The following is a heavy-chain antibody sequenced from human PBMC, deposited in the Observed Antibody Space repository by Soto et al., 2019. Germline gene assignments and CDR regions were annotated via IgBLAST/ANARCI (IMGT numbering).Heavy chain of an antibody. CDR3: AKDRPVKARSGSLSA. J-gene: IGHJ5*02. V-gene: IGHV3-30*18. Sequence: GGSIRLSCAASGFTFSNYGMHWVRQAPGKGLEWVTVISSDGNNKYYADSVRGRFTISRDNSKNTLFLQMNSLRAEDTAMYYCAKDRPVKARSGSLSAWVLANLVTLSS. CDR1: GFTFSNYG. CDR2: ISSDGNNK.